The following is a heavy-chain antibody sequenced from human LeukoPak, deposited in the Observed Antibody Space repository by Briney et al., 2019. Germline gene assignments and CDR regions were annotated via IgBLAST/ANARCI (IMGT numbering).Heavy chain of an antibody. V-gene: IGHV1-2*02. Sequence: ASVKVSCKASGYTFTGYYMHWVRQAPGQGLEWMGWINPNSGGTNYAQKFQGRVTMTRDTSISTAYMELGRLRSDDTAVDYCARDGQACSITSCYLLRPFDYMDVWGKGTTVTVSS. D-gene: IGHD2-2*01. J-gene: IGHJ6*03. CDR3: ARDGQACSITSCYLLRPFDYMDV. CDR2: INPNSGGT. CDR1: GYTFTGYY.